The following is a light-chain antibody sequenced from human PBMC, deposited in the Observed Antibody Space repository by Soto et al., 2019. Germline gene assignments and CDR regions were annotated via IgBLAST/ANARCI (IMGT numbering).Light chain of an antibody. Sequence: EIVMAQSPLSLPVTPGEPASISCRSSQSLLHSNGYNYLDWYLQKPGQSPQLLIYLGSSRASGVPDRFSGSGSGTDFTPKISRVEAEDVGVYYCMQALQTSITFGQGARLEV. CDR1: QSLLHSNGYNY. CDR2: LGS. V-gene: IGKV2-28*01. J-gene: IGKJ5*01. CDR3: MQALQTSIT.